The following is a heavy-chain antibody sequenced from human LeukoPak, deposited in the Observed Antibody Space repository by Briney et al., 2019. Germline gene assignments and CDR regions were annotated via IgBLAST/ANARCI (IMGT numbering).Heavy chain of an antibody. J-gene: IGHJ4*02. Sequence: ASVKVSCKASGYTFTNYYIHWVRQAPGQGLECMGIINPSGGSTNYAQKFQERVTITRDMSTSTAYMELRSLRSDDTALYYCARDGHRMYYYGGSDYHFDYWGQGTLVTVSS. D-gene: IGHD3-22*01. V-gene: IGHV1-46*01. CDR2: INPSGGST. CDR1: GYTFTNYY. CDR3: ARDGHRMYYYGGSDYHFDY.